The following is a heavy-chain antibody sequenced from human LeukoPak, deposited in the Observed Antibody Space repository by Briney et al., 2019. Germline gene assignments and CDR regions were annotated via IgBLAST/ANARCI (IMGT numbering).Heavy chain of an antibody. CDR2: IYPGDSDT. CDR3: ARLGDFWSGPDY. CDR1: GYRFPSYW. V-gene: IGHV5-51*01. Sequence: GESLKPSCKGSGYRFPSYWIGWVRQVPGKGLEWMGLIYPGDSDTRYSPSFQGQVTISADKYISTAYLQWSSLKASDTAMYYCARLGDFWSGPDYWGQGTLVTVSS. J-gene: IGHJ4*02. D-gene: IGHD3-3*01.